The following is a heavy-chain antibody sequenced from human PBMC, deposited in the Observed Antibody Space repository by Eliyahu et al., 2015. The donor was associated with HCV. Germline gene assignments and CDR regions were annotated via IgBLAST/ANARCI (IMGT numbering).Heavy chain of an antibody. J-gene: IGHJ4*02. CDR1: GFTFSSYA. D-gene: IGHD3-10*01. CDR3: AKGTQYYYGSHYYFDY. Sequence: EVQLLESGGGLVQPGGSLRLSCAASGFTFSSYAMSWVRQAPGKGLEWVSAISGSGGSTYYADSVKGRFTISRDNSKNTLYLQMNSLRAEDTAVYYCAKGTQYYYGSHYYFDYWGQGTLVTVSS. CDR2: ISGSGGST. V-gene: IGHV3-23*01.